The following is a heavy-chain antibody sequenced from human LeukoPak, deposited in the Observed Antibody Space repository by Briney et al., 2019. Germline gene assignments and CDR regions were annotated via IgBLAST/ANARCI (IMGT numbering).Heavy chain of an antibody. J-gene: IGHJ4*02. CDR3: ARSKAAAEPFDY. CDR2: IYHSGST. CDR1: GGSISSGGYY. Sequence: PSQTLSLTCTVSGGSISSGGYYWSWIRQPPGKGLEWIGYIYHSGSTYYNPSLKSRVTISVDRSKNQFSLKLSSVTAADTAVYYCARSKAAAEPFDYWAREPWSPSPQ. D-gene: IGHD6-13*01. V-gene: IGHV4-30-2*01.